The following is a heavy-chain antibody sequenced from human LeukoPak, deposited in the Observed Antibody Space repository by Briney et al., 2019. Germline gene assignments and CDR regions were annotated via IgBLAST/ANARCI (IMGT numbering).Heavy chain of an antibody. J-gene: IGHJ3*02. D-gene: IGHD2-2*02. V-gene: IGHV4-38-2*02. CDR3: ARHGSIVVVPAAIAGRSDAFDI. Sequence: PSETLSLTCSVSGYSISSGYYWGWIRQPPGKGLEWIGCIYHSGSTYSNPSLKSRVTISVDTSKNQFSLKLSSVTAADTAVYYCARHGSIVVVPAAIAGRSDAFDIWGQGTMVTVSS. CDR2: IYHSGST. CDR1: GYSISSGYY.